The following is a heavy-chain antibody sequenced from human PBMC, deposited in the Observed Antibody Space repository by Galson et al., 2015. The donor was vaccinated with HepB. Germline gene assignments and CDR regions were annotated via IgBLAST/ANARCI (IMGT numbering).Heavy chain of an antibody. CDR2: TYPGDSDT. J-gene: IGHJ4*02. Sequence: QSGAEVKKPGESLRISCKASGYSFTSYWIGWVPQMPGKGLEWMGITYPGDSDTRYSPSFQGQVIISVNKSINTAYLQWSSLKASDSAIYYCARLLGAAAANNIDYWGQGTLVTVSS. V-gene: IGHV5-51*03. CDR3: ARLLGAAAANNIDY. CDR1: GYSFTSYW. D-gene: IGHD6-13*01.